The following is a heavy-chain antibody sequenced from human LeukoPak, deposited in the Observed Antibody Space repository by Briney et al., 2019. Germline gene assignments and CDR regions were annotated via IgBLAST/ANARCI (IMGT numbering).Heavy chain of an antibody. Sequence: SETLSLTCTVSGGSVSSGSYYWSWIRQPPGKGLEWIGYIYYSGSTNYNPSLKSRVTISVDTSKNQFSLKLSSVTAADTAVYYCARVAARYVGMDVWGQGITVTVSS. V-gene: IGHV4-61*01. D-gene: IGHD6-6*01. CDR3: ARVAARYVGMDV. CDR1: GGSVSSGSYY. J-gene: IGHJ6*02. CDR2: IYYSGST.